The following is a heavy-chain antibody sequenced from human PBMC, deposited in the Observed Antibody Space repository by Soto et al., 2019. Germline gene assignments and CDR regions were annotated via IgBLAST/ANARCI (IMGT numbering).Heavy chain of an antibody. CDR3: ARLRGSVLHPFYYYYYYGMDV. CDR1: GYSISSGYY. CDR2: IYHSGST. Sequence: TENLALTCAFSGYSISSGYYWGWIRQPPGKGLEWIGSIYHSGSTYYNPSLKSRVTISVDTSKNQFSLKLSSVTAADTAVYYCARLRGSVLHPFYYYYYYGMDVWGQGTTVTVSS. V-gene: IGHV4-38-2*01. D-gene: IGHD2-15*01. J-gene: IGHJ6*02.